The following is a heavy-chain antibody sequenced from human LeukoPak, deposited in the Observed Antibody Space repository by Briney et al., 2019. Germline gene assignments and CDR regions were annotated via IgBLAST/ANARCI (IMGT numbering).Heavy chain of an antibody. CDR3: ARDPGIAAAGKHYYYGMDV. J-gene: IGHJ6*02. CDR2: IYYSGST. CDR1: GGSISSSSYY. D-gene: IGHD6-13*01. Sequence: SETLSLTCTVSGGSISSSSYYWGWIRQPPGKGLEWIGSIYYSGSTYYNPSLKSRVTISVDTSKNQFSLKLSSVTAADTAVYYCARDPGIAAAGKHYYYGMDVWGQGTTVTVSS. V-gene: IGHV4-39*07.